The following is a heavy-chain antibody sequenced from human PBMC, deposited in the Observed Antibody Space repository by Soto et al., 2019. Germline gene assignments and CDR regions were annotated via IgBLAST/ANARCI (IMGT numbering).Heavy chain of an antibody. CDR3: TRAAGGGAQRLLSDMTRGQFNYMDV. Sequence: QAQLEQSGSELKRPGASVRVSCKTSDYTFTRSGITWVRQAPGRGLEWVGWLSAACGKKQIAQEFQGRGTLTANTTKATGYQELSSLTPDDTTVYFYTRAAGGGAQRLLSDMTRGQFNYMDVWGLGTPVTVSS. V-gene: IGHV1-18*04. D-gene: IGHD2-8*02. CDR1: DYTFTRSG. J-gene: IGHJ6*03. CDR2: LSAACGKK.